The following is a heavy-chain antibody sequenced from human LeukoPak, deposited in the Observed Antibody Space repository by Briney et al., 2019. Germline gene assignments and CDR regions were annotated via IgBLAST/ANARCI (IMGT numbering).Heavy chain of an antibody. CDR1: GFTFSTYW. V-gene: IGHV3-7*01. Sequence: GGSLRLSCAASGFTFSTYWMDWVRQAPGKGLEWVANVKQDGSRKYYVDSVKGRFTISRDNARNSLYLEMNSLRAEDTAVYYCARDRDYDIFTGYYLAYWGQGTLVTVSS. J-gene: IGHJ4*02. CDR3: ARDRDYDIFTGYYLAY. D-gene: IGHD3-9*01. CDR2: VKQDGSRK.